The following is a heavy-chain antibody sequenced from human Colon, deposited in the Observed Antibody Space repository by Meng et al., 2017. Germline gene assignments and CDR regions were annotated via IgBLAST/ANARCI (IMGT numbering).Heavy chain of an antibody. CDR1: GYTFTNYL. J-gene: IGHJ4*02. CDR3: VSLYSYGDF. D-gene: IGHD3-16*01. Sequence: QVQFCQSGAEVKKPGASVKVSCKASGYTFTNYLLHWVRQAPGQRPEWMGRINAANGDTKYSQKFQGRVTITRDTSATTAYMELSSLKSEDTAVYYCVSLYSYGDFWGQGTLVTVSS. CDR2: INAANGDT. V-gene: IGHV1-3*01.